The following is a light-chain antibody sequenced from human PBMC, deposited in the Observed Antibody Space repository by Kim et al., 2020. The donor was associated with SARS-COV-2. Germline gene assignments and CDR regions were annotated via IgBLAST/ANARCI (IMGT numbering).Light chain of an antibody. CDR2: RDS. CDR1: NIGSKK. J-gene: IGLJ3*02. V-gene: IGLV3-9*01. CDR3: QVWDSSTGGV. Sequence: VALGQTARITCGGNNIGSKKVHWYQQKPGQAPVLVIYRDSNRPSGIPERFSGSNSGNTATLTISRAQAGDEADYYCQVWDSSTGGVFGGGTQLTVL.